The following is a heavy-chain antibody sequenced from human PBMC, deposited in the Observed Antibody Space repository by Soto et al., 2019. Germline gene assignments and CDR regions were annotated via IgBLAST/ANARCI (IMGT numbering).Heavy chain of an antibody. CDR1: GYTFTAPY. V-gene: IGHV1-2*02. J-gene: IGHJ5*02. D-gene: IGHD2-21*02. CDR2: VNPNTGLT. Sequence: GASVKVSCNASGYTFTAPYTNWVRQAPGQGLEWMGWVNPNTGLTKLAQKFQGRVTMTRDTSISTAYMELPRLTSDDTDVYYCTTLRLDPWGQGTLVTVS. CDR3: TTLRLDP.